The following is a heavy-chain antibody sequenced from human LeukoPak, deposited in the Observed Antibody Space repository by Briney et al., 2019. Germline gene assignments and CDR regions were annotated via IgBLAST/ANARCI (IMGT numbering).Heavy chain of an antibody. CDR2: IYYSGST. J-gene: IGHJ3*02. CDR1: GGSISSYY. Sequence: SETLSLTCTVSGGSISSYYWSWIRQPPGKGLEWIGYIYYSGSTNYNPSLKSRVTISVDTSKNQFSLKLSSVTAADTAVYYCARHRGGKWELIYHDAFDIWGQGTMVTVSS. CDR3: ARHRGGKWELIYHDAFDI. D-gene: IGHD1-26*01. V-gene: IGHV4-59*08.